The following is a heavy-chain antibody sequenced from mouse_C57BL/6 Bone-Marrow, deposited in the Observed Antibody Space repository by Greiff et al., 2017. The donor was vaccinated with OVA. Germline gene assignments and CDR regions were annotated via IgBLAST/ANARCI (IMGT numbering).Heavy chain of an antibody. CDR1: GYTFTSYW. D-gene: IGHD2-1*01. J-gene: IGHJ1*03. CDR3: ARSLYGNYLYCYFDV. Sequence: QVQLQQPGAELVMPGASVKLSCKASGYTFTSYWMHWVKQRPGQGLEWIGEIDPSDSYTNYNQKFKGKSTLTVDKSSSTAYMQLSSLTSEDSAVYYCARSLYGNYLYCYFDVWGTGTTVTVSA. V-gene: IGHV1-69*01. CDR2: IDPSDSYT.